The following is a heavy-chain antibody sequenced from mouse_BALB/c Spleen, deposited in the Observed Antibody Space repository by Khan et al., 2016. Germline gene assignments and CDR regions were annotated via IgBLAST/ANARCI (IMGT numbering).Heavy chain of an antibody. D-gene: IGHD1-1*01. CDR1: GFTFNTYA. J-gene: IGHJ3*01. Sequence: EVQLVESGGGLVQPKGSLKLSCAASGFTFNTYAMNWVRQAPGKGLEWVARIRSKSNNYATYSADSVKDRFTISRDDSQSMLYLQMNNLTTEDTAIYYCVTYNTTAWFAYWGQGTLVTVSA. CDR3: VTYNTTAWFAY. CDR2: IRSKSNNYAT. V-gene: IGHV10-1*02.